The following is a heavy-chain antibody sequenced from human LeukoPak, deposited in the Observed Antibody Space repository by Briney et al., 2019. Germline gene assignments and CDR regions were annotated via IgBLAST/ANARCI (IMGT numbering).Heavy chain of an antibody. CDR3: ATEGSCTGVGCYLGYFDL. CDR2: ISGNGGST. J-gene: IGHJ2*01. D-gene: IGHD2-15*01. Sequence: GGSLRLSCAASAFTFSNYVMSWVRQAPVKGLEWVSTISGNGGSTYSADSVRGRFTISRDNSKNTLYLQMSSLRAEDTAIYYCATEGSCTGVGCYLGYFDLWGRGTLVTVAS. V-gene: IGHV3-23*01. CDR1: AFTFSNYV.